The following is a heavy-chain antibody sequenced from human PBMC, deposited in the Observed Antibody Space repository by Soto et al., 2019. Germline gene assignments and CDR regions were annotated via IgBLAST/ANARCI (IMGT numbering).Heavy chain of an antibody. J-gene: IGHJ4*02. V-gene: IGHV4-38-2*01. CDR1: GYSISSGYY. CDR2: IYHSGST. D-gene: IGHD3-3*01. Sequence: PSETLSLTCAVSGYSISSGYYWGWIRQPPGKGLEWIGSIYHSGSTYYNPSLKSRVTISVDTSKNQFSLKLSSVTAADTAVYYCARSKYDFWSGRVFYFDYWGQGTLVTVPS. CDR3: ARSKYDFWSGRVFYFDY.